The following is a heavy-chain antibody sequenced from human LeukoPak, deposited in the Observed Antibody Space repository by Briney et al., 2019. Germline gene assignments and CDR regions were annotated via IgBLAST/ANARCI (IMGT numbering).Heavy chain of an antibody. CDR3: AADPSGDYMGDY. CDR1: GFTFTSSA. Sequence: SVKVSCKASGFTFTSSAVQWVRQARGQRLEWIGWIVVGSGNTNYAQKFEERVTITRDKSTSTAYMELSSLRSEDTAVYYCAADPSGDYMGDYWGQGTLVTVSS. J-gene: IGHJ4*02. D-gene: IGHD3-10*01. CDR2: IVVGSGNT. V-gene: IGHV1-58*01.